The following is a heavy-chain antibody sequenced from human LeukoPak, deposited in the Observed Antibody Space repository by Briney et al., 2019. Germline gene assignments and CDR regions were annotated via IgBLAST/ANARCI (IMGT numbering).Heavy chain of an antibody. CDR3: ARVGCSSTSCYGTFDY. CDR2: ISAYNGNT. J-gene: IGHJ4*02. CDR1: GYTFTSYG. V-gene: IGHV1-18*01. Sequence: ASVKVSCKASGYTFTSYGISWVRQAPGQGLEWMGWISAYNGNTNYAQKLQGRVTMTRDTSISTAYMELSRLRSDDTAVYYCARVGCSSTSCYGTFDYWGQGTLVTVSS. D-gene: IGHD2-2*01.